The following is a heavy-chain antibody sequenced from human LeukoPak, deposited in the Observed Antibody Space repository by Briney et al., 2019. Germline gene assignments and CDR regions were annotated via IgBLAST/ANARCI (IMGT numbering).Heavy chain of an antibody. J-gene: IGHJ4*02. CDR3: ARHGHHGNYDF. V-gene: IGHV4-39*01. CDR2: IYYSGST. Sequence: SETLSLTCTVSGGSVSSATYYWAWIRQPPGKELEWIGSIYYSGSTYYNPSLKSPVTISVDTSKNQFSLKLSSVTAADTAVYHCARHGHHGNYDFWGQGTLVTVSS. CDR1: GGSVSSATYY. D-gene: IGHD4-11*01.